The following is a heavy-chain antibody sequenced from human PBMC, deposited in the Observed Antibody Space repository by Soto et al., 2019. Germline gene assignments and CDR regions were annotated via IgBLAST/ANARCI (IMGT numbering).Heavy chain of an antibody. CDR1: CYTFTSYG. CDR3: ARDQPYSSSWYTFDY. Sequence: GASVKVSCKASCYTFTSYGISWVRQAPGQGLEWMGWISAYNGNTNYAQKLQGRVTMTTDTSTSTAYMELRSLRSDDTAVYYCARDQPYSSSWYTFDYWGQGTLVTVSS. V-gene: IGHV1-18*01. CDR2: ISAYNGNT. J-gene: IGHJ4*02. D-gene: IGHD6-13*01.